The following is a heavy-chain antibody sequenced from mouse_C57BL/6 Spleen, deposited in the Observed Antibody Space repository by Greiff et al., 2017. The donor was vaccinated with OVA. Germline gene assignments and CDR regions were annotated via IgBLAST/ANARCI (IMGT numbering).Heavy chain of an antibody. CDR3: ARLGYDVVYAMDY. Sequence: VQLQESGAELVKPGASVKLSCKASGYTFTSYWMHWVKQRPGQGLEWIGYINPSSGYTKYNQKFKDKATLTADKSSSTAYMQLSSLTYEDSAVYYCARLGYDVVYAMDYWGQGTSVTVSS. CDR1: GYTFTSYW. D-gene: IGHD2-2*01. J-gene: IGHJ4*01. V-gene: IGHV1-7*01. CDR2: INPSSGYT.